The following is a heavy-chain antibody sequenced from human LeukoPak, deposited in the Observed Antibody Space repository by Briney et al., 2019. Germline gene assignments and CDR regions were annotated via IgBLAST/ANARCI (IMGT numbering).Heavy chain of an antibody. CDR2: INTDGSST. CDR1: RFTFSIYW. CDR3: ARGSPSKY. D-gene: IGHD4-11*01. V-gene: IGHV3-74*03. Sequence: QSGGSLRLSCAASRFTFSIYWMNWVRQAPGKGLVWVSRINTDGSSTTYADSVKGRFTVSRDNAKNTLYLQMNSLRVEDTAIYYCARGSPSKYWGQGTLVTVAS. J-gene: IGHJ4*02.